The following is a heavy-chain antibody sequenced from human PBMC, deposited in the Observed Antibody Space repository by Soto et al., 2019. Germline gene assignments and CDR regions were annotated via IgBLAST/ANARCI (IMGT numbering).Heavy chain of an antibody. CDR1: GGTFSSYS. D-gene: IGHD5-12*01. CDR2: IIPSLGIA. CDR3: ARDSPIGSTFSGYDAIDS. Sequence: EASVKVSCKASGGTFSSYSFNWVRQAPGQGLEWMGRIIPSLGIANNAQKFQDRVTITADKSTSTTYMELTSLTSKDTAVYYCARDSPIGSTFSGYDAIDSWGQGTLVTVSS. V-gene: IGHV1-69*04. J-gene: IGHJ4*02.